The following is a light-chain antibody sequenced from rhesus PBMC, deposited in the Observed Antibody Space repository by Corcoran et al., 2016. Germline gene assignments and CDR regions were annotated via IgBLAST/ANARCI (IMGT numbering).Light chain of an antibody. CDR3: QQESSWPLT. CDR1: QSVNSN. Sequence: EIVMTQSPATLSLSPGERATLSCRASQSVNSNLAWYQQKPGQPPTLLIYDASTRATGIPERFSGSGCGTGFTLPIGSLGPEDVGVYYCQQESSWPLTFGGGTKVEIK. J-gene: IGKJ4*01. V-gene: IGKV3-35*01. CDR2: DAS.